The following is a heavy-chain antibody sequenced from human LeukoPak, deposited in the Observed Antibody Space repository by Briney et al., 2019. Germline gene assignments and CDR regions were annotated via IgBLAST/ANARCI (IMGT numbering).Heavy chain of an antibody. J-gene: IGHJ3*02. CDR3: AKDVDIVVVPAADDAFDI. CDR1: GFTFSSYG. Sequence: GGSLRLSCAASGFTFSSYGMHWVRQAPGKGLEWVAFIRSDGSNKYYTDSVKGRFSISRDNSKNTLYLQMNSLRAEDTAVYYCAKDVDIVVVPAADDAFDIWGQGTMVTVSS. D-gene: IGHD2-2*03. CDR2: IRSDGSNK. V-gene: IGHV3-30*02.